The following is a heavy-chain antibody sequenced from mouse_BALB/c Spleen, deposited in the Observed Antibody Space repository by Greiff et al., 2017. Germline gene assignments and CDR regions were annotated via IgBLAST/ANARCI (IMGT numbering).Heavy chain of an antibody. V-gene: IGHV5-17*02. D-gene: IGHD1-1*01. Sequence: EVHLVESGGGLVQPGGSRKLSCAASGFTFSSFGMHWVRQAPEKGLEWVAYISSGSSTIYYADTVKGRFTISRDNPKNTLFLQMTSLRSEDTAMYYCARSPYYYGSSPYYAMDYWGQGTSVTVSS. CDR1: GFTFSSFG. CDR2: ISSGSSTI. J-gene: IGHJ4*01. CDR3: ARSPYYYGSSPYYAMDY.